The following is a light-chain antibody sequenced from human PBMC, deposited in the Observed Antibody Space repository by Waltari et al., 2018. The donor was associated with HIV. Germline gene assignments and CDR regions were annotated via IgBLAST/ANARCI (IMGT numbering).Light chain of an antibody. CDR2: EVS. J-gene: IGLJ1*01. V-gene: IGLV2-23*02. CDR3: CSYAVSSTYV. Sequence: QSALTQPASVSGSPGQSITISCTGTSSDVGSYNLISWYQQHPGKAPKLMIYEVSKRPSGVSKLCCGSKSGNTASLTISGLQSEDEADYYCCSYAVSSTYVSGTGTKVTVL. CDR1: SSDVGSYNL.